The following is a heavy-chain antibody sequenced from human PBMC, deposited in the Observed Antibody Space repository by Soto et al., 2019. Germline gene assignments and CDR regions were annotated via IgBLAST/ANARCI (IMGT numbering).Heavy chain of an antibody. CDR1: GGTFSSYA. V-gene: IGHV1-69*13. CDR2: IIPIFGTA. D-gene: IGHD2-2*01. Sequence: SVKVSCKDSGGTFSSYALSWVRQAPGQGLEWIGGIIPIFGTANYAQKFHGRVTITAGEYTSTADMEPSTLSSGETDVYYCARELLYCSSTRCYPKGDAFDIGGQRKIVTVSS. CDR3: ARELLYCSSTRCYPKGDAFDI. J-gene: IGHJ3*02.